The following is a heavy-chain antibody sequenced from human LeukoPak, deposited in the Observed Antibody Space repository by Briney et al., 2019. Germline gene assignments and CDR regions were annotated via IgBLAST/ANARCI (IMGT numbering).Heavy chain of an antibody. CDR1: GGSFSGYY. Sequence: SETLSLTCAVYGGSFSGYYWSWIRQPPGKGLEWIGEINHSGSTNYNPSLKSRVTISVDTSKNQFSLKLSSVTAADTAVYYCARGPYSSGWYPSRGMDVWGQGTTVTASS. V-gene: IGHV4-34*01. CDR2: INHSGST. D-gene: IGHD6-19*01. CDR3: ARGPYSSGWYPSRGMDV. J-gene: IGHJ6*02.